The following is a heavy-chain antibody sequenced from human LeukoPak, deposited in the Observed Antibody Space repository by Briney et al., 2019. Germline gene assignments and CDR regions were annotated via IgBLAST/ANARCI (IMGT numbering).Heavy chain of an antibody. D-gene: IGHD3-22*01. J-gene: IGHJ4*02. CDR2: IYYSGST. CDR1: GGSLSSYY. Sequence: PSETLSLTCTVSGGSLSSYYWSWIRPPPGKGLEWDGYIYYSGSTNYNPSLKSRVTISVDTSKNQFSLKLSSVTAADTAVYYCAREGWGYYDSSGLVYWGQGTLVTVSS. CDR3: AREGWGYYDSSGLVY. V-gene: IGHV4-59*01.